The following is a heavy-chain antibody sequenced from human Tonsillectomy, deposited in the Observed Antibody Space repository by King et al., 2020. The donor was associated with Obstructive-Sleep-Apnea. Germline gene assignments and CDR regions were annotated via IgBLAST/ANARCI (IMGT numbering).Heavy chain of an antibody. J-gene: IGHJ4*02. CDR1: GGSISSYY. CDR2: ISYSGST. V-gene: IGHV4-59*01. Sequence: QLQESGPGLVKPSETLSLTCTVSGGSISSYYWSWIRQPPGKGLEWLGSISYSGSTSYNPSLRSPVTISVDTSKNQFSLKLSSVTAADTAVYYCARDSSIFYYFDSWGQGTLVTVSS. CDR3: ARDSSIFYYFDS. D-gene: IGHD6-6*01.